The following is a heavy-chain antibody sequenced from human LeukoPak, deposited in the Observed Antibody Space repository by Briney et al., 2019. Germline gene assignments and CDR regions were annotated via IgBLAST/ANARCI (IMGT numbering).Heavy chain of an antibody. Sequence: ASVTVSCKASGYTFTGYYMHWVRQAPGQGLEWMGWINPNSGGTNYAQKFQGRVTMTRDTSISTAYMELSRLRSDDTAVYYCARAPQLWPLIDYWGQGTLVTVSS. CDR3: ARAPQLWPLIDY. J-gene: IGHJ4*02. CDR2: INPNSGGT. D-gene: IGHD5-18*01. CDR1: GYTFTGYY. V-gene: IGHV1-2*02.